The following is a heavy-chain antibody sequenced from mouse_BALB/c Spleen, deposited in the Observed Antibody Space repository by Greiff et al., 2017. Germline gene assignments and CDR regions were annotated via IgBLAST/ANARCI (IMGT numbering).Heavy chain of an antibody. CDR2: ILPGSGST. V-gene: IGHV1-9*01. CDR1: GYTFSSYW. Sequence: VQLQQSGAELMKPGASVKISCKATGYTFSSYWIEWVKQRPGHGLEWIGEILPGSGSTNYNEKFKGKATFTADTSSNTAYMQLSSLTSEDSAVYYCAIYYDVYYFDYWGQGTTLTVSS. D-gene: IGHD2-4*01. CDR3: AIYYDVYYFDY. J-gene: IGHJ2*01.